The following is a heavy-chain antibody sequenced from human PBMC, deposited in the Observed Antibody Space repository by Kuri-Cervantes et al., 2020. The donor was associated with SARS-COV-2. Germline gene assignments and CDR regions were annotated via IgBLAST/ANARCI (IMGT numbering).Heavy chain of an antibody. D-gene: IGHD5-24*01. J-gene: IGHJ3*02. CDR1: GFTFSSYG. Sequence: GESLKISCAASGFTFSSYGMHWVRQAPGKGLEWVANIKQDGSEKYYVDSVKGRFTISRDNSKNTLYLQMNSLRAEDTAVYYCARGHSPGRWLQSGAFDIWGQGTMVTVSS. CDR3: ARGHSPGRWLQSGAFDI. V-gene: IGHV3-7*03. CDR2: IKQDGSEK.